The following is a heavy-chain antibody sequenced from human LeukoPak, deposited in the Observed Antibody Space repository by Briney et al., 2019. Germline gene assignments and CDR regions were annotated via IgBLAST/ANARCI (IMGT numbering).Heavy chain of an antibody. D-gene: IGHD6-13*01. CDR2: ISYDGSNK. Sequence: GRSLRLSCAASGFTFSSYGMHWVRQAPGKGLEWAAVISYDGSNKYYADSVKGRFTISRDNSKNTLYLQMNSLRAEDTAVYYCAKDAAAGPLDYWGQGTLVTVSS. J-gene: IGHJ4*02. V-gene: IGHV3-30*18. CDR3: AKDAAAGPLDY. CDR1: GFTFSSYG.